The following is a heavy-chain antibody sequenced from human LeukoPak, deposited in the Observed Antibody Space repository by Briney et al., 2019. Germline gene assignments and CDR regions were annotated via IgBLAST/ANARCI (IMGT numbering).Heavy chain of an antibody. D-gene: IGHD5-24*01. Sequence: PSETLSLTCTVSGGSISNYYLNWIRQSPGKGLEWIGYSYYSGNTYYNPSLKSRATMSVDTSKNQFSLKLSSLTAADTAVYYCARRQSTNWYFDYWGQGTLVTVSS. CDR1: GGSISNYY. V-gene: IGHV4-59*08. J-gene: IGHJ4*02. CDR3: ARRQSTNWYFDY. CDR2: SYYSGNT.